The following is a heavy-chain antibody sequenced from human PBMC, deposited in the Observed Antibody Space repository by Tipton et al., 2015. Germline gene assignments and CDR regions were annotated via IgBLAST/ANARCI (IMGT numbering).Heavy chain of an antibody. J-gene: IGHJ6*02. CDR1: GGSISHYY. D-gene: IGHD3-16*01. V-gene: IGHV4-59*01. CDR3: AREFVTSGGFGMDV. Sequence: TLSLTCTVSGGSISHYYWSWIRQPPGKGLEWFGHIYYSGSTNYNPSLKSRVTISADTSKNQFSLKLTSVTAADTAVYYCAREFVTSGGFGMDVWGQGTTVTVSS. CDR2: IYYSGST.